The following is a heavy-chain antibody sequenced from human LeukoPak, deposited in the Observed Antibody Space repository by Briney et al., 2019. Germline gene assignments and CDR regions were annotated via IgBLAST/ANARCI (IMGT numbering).Heavy chain of an antibody. D-gene: IGHD6-6*01. CDR1: GGSISSYY. CDR2: IYYSGST. CDR3: ARGVEYSSSSGLGY. J-gene: IGHJ4*02. V-gene: IGHV4-59*01. Sequence: KSSETLSLTCTVSGGSISSYYWSWLRQPPRKGLEWIGYIYYSGSTNYNPSLKSRVTISVDTSKNQFSLKLSSVTAADTALYYCARGVEYSSSSGLGYWGQRTLVTVSS.